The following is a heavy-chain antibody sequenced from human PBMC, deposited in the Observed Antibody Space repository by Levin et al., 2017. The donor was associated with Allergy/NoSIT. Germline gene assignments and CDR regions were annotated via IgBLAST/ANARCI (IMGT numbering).Heavy chain of an antibody. V-gene: IGHV4-59*01. D-gene: IGHD5-12*01. CDR1: GGSISSYY. CDR3: ARGLYSGYDSGWLDY. CDR2: IYYSGST. Sequence: SSETLSLTCTVSGGSISSYYWSWIRQPPGKGLEWIGYIYYSGSTNYNPSLKSRVTISVDTSKNQFSLKLSSVTAADTAVYYCARGLYSGYDSGWLDYWGQGTLVTVSS. J-gene: IGHJ4*02.